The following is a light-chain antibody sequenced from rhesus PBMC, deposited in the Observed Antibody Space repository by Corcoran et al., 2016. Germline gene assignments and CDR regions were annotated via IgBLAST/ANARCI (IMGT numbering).Light chain of an antibody. CDR2: DAS. CDR3: QQENNWART. J-gene: IGKJ1*01. CDR1: QRVNSG. V-gene: IGKV3-17*02. Sequence: EIVMTQSPATLSLSPGERATLSCRASQRVNSGLAWYQQKSGQAPRLLIYDASSRVTGIPDRFSGSGSGTDFTLTISSLEPEDVAVYFCQQENNWARTFGQGTKVEIK.